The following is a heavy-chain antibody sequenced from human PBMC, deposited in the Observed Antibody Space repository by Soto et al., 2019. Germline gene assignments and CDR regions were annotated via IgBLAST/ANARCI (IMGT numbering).Heavy chain of an antibody. Sequence: SVKVSCKASGGTFSSYAISWVRQAPGQGLEWMGGIIPIFGTANYAQKFQGRVTITADKSTSTAYMELSSLRSEDTAVYYCARAIAAAGSSPSSYYYYGMDVWGQGTTVPGSS. CDR1: GGTFSSYA. D-gene: IGHD6-13*01. CDR3: ARAIAAAGSSPSSYYYYGMDV. V-gene: IGHV1-69*06. CDR2: IIPIFGTA. J-gene: IGHJ6*02.